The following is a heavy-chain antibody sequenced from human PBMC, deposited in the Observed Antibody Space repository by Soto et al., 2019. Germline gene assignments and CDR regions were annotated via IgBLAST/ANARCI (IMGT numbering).Heavy chain of an antibody. CDR2: IYPGDSDT. V-gene: IGHV5-51*01. CDR1: GYTFTNYW. Sequence: ESLKISCKGSGYTFTNYWIGWVRQMPGKGLEWMGIIYPGDSDTKYNPSFQGQVTISADKSITTTYLQWSSLKASDTAIYYCAASIFYYGMDVWGQGTTVTVSS. J-gene: IGHJ6*02. CDR3: AASIFYYGMDV.